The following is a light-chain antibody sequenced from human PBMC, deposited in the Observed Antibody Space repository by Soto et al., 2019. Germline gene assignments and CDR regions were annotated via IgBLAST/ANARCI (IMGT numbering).Light chain of an antibody. Sequence: DIQMTQSPSSLSASVGDRVTITCQASQDISNYLNWYQHKPGKAPKLLIYDASNFETGVPSIFXXXXXXXXXXXTIXTLXPXXXXTYFCQKYDNLPRTFGGGTQVEI. V-gene: IGKV1-33*01. CDR1: QDISNY. J-gene: IGKJ4*01. CDR3: QKYDNLPRT. CDR2: DAS.